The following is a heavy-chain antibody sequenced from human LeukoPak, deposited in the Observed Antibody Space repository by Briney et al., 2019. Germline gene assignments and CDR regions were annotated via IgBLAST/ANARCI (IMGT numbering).Heavy chain of an antibody. D-gene: IGHD1-26*01. Sequence: GASVRVSCKASGYTFTGYYIHWVRQAPGQGLEWMGWINSKSGGTSYAQKFQDRVTMTRDTSISTAYMELSRLRSNATAVYYCAKILRLIGSVGHDAFDIWGQGTMVTVSS. CDR2: INSKSGGT. CDR3: AKILRLIGSVGHDAFDI. CDR1: GYTFTGYY. J-gene: IGHJ3*02. V-gene: IGHV1-2*02.